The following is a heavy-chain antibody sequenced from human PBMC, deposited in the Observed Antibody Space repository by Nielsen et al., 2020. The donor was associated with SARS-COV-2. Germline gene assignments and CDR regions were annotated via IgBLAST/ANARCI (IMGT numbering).Heavy chain of an antibody. D-gene: IGHD3-3*01. V-gene: IGHV4-39*01. J-gene: IGHJ3*02. CDR3: ARQVYQVDFWSGYYNFDI. CDR1: GGSISTSPYY. CDR2: IYYSGIT. Sequence: SETLSLTCTVSGGSISTSPYYWDWIRQPPGKGLEWIGSIYYSGITFYSPSLKSRVTISVDTSRNQFSLKLSSVTAADTAVYYCARQVYQVDFWSGYYNFDIWGQGTMVTVSS.